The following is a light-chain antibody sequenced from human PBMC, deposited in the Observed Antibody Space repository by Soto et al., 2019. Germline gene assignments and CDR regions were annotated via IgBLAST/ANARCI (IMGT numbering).Light chain of an antibody. CDR3: QQFNSYPIT. Sequence: AIQVTQSPSSLSASVGDRVTITCRASQDIRGALAWYQQKPGKAPNLLIYDVSTLESGVPSRFSGSGSGTEFTLTISSRQPEDFGTFSCQQFNSYPITFGHGTRLEIK. V-gene: IGKV1-13*02. CDR2: DVS. CDR1: QDIRGA. J-gene: IGKJ5*01.